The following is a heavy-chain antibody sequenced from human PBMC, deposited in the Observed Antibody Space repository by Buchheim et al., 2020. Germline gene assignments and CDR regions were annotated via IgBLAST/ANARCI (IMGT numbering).Heavy chain of an antibody. CDR1: GFTFSNAW. Sequence: EVQLVESGGGLVKPGGSLRLSCAASGFTFSNAWMNWVRQAPGKGLEWVGRIKSKSDGGTTDYAAPVKGRVTISRDDSKNTLYLQINSLKTEDTAMYYCTTDVVMTMAWGAVHYWGQGTL. D-gene: IGHD3-10*01. CDR3: TTDVVMTMAWGAVHY. J-gene: IGHJ4*02. CDR2: IKSKSDGGTT. V-gene: IGHV3-15*07.